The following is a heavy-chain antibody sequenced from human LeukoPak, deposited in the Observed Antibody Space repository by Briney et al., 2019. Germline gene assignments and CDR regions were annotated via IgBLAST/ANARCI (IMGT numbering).Heavy chain of an antibody. Sequence: ASVKVSFKASGYTFTTYAIAWVRQAAGQGLEWMGWITAYNGHTNYAQNLQGRVTMTTDTSTNTAYMELWSLRPDDTAVYYCARESERVACSGDSCYYYHPMDVWGRGTTVTVSS. CDR1: GYTFTTYA. CDR2: ITAYNGHT. V-gene: IGHV1-18*01. CDR3: ARESERVACSGDSCYYYHPMDV. D-gene: IGHD2-15*01. J-gene: IGHJ6*02.